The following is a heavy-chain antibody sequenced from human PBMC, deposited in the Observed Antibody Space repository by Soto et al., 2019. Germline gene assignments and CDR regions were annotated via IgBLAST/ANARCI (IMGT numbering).Heavy chain of an antibody. CDR3: TAGLMITFGGVTPDY. V-gene: IGHV3-15*01. J-gene: IGHJ4*02. Sequence: GALRRSCAASGFTFSNAWMSWVRQAPGKGLEWVGRIKSKTDGGTTDYAAPVKGRFTISRDDSKNTLYLQMNSLKTEDTAVYYCTAGLMITFGGVTPDYWGQGTLVTVSS. CDR1: GFTFSNAW. D-gene: IGHD3-16*01. CDR2: IKSKTDGGTT.